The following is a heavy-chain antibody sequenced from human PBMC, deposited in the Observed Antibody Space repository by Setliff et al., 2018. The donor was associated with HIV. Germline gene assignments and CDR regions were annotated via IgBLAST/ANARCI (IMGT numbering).Heavy chain of an antibody. Sequence: GGSLRLSCTASGFSFSLYAMSWVRQAPGRGLEWVSTITSSVSRTFYADSAEGRFTISRDNSNNTLYLQMNSLRAEDTAVYYCAKPLTQWGVSPYHYAVDVWGQGTTVTVSS. D-gene: IGHD1-26*01. CDR2: ITSSVSRT. CDR3: AKPLTQWGVSPYHYAVDV. CDR1: GFSFSLYA. J-gene: IGHJ6*02. V-gene: IGHV3-23*01.